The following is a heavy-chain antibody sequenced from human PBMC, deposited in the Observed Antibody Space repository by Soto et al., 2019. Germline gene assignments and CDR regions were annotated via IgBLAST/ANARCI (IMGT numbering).Heavy chain of an antibody. J-gene: IGHJ4*02. D-gene: IGHD3-9*01. CDR3: ARPHYDILTGPSYYDY. Sequence: GESLKISCKGSGYSFTSYWISWVRQMPGKGLEWMGRIDPSDSYTNYSPSFQGHVTISADKSISTAYLQWSSLKASDTAMYYCARPHYDILTGPSYYDYWGQGTLVTVYS. V-gene: IGHV5-10-1*01. CDR2: IDPSDSYT. CDR1: GYSFTSYW.